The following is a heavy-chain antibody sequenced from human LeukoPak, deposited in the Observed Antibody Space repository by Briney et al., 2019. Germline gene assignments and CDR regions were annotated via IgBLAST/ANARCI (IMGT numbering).Heavy chain of an antibody. CDR2: IWYDGSNK. CDR3: AGGVRDGFNFYPYYYMDV. Sequence: PGGSLRLSCAASGFTFSSYGMHWVRQAPGKGLEWVAVIWYDGSNKYYADSVKGRFTISRDNSKNTLYLQMNSLRAEDTALYFCAGGVRDGFNFYPYYYMDVWGKGTTVTVSS. V-gene: IGHV3-33*01. CDR1: GFTFSSYG. D-gene: IGHD5-24*01. J-gene: IGHJ6*03.